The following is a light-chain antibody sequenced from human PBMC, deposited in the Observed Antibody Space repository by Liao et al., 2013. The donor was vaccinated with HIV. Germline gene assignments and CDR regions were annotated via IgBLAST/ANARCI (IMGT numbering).Light chain of an antibody. J-gene: IGLJ1*01. Sequence: SYELTQPPSVSVSPGQTASITCSGDKLGDKYACWYQQRPGQSPVLVIYQNNKRPSGIPERFSGSNSGDTATLTISGTQAMDEADYYCQVWDSNSDHPYVFGTGTKVTVL. CDR2: QNN. CDR1: KLGDKY. V-gene: IGLV3-1*01. CDR3: QVWDSNSDHPYV.